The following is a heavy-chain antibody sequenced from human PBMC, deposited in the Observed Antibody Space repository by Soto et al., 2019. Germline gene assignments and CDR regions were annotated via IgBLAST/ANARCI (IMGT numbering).Heavy chain of an antibody. Sequence: EVQLAESGGGLVQPGGSLRLSCAASGFRFSLFWMSWVRQTPGKGLEWVANINEDGSEKFFADSVKGRFNISRDNAKNSLSLQMNSLTADDTAVYYCARTGWPQSSYYFDYWGQGTLVTVSS. CDR3: ARTGWPQSSYYFDY. D-gene: IGHD3-16*01. CDR2: INEDGSEK. J-gene: IGHJ4*02. V-gene: IGHV3-7*03. CDR1: GFRFSLFW.